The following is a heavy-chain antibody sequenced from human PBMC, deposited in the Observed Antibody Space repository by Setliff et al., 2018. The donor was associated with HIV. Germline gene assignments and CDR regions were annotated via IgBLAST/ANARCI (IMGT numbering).Heavy chain of an antibody. CDR2: SHNNGNT. V-gene: IGHV4-59*08. CDR3: ARQGSWLDS. CDR1: GGSISSYY. D-gene: IGHD2-15*01. Sequence: TLSLTCTVSGGSISSYYWSWIRQPPGEGLEWTGYSHNNGNTHYNPSLKSRVTISVDTSKNHVSLRLNSVTAADTAVYYCARQGSWLDSWGQGTLVTVSS. J-gene: IGHJ5*01.